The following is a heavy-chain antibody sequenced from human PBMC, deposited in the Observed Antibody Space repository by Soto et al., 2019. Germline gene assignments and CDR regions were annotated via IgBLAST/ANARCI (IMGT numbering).Heavy chain of an antibody. CDR1: GYIFTNHY. D-gene: IGHD3-22*01. CDR2: INPSGGST. CDR3: ARADYYDSSGFYYGS. V-gene: IGHV1-46*01. Sequence: QVQLLQSGAEVKKPGASVKVSCKASGYIFTNHYIHWVRQAPGQGLEWMGIINPSGGSTHYFQKLHGRVPMTRDTSTSTVYMELSSMRSEDTAVYFCARADYYDSSGFYYGSWGQGTLVTVSS. J-gene: IGHJ5*02.